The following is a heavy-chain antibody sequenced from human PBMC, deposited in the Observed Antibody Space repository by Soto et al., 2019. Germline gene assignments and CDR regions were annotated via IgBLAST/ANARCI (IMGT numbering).Heavy chain of an antibody. V-gene: IGHV3-21*01. CDR1: GFIFSEYS. Sequence: GGSLRLSCKASGFIFSEYSMSWVRQAPGKGLEWVSSISGSSSHMYYADSLKGRFTISRDNAKNSLYLQMSGLRAEGAAVYFCAKYTHYSDRSAYHPPYYYDFWGQGIPVTVSS. CDR3: AKYTHYSDRSAYHPPYYYDF. D-gene: IGHD3-22*01. CDR2: ISGSSSHM. J-gene: IGHJ4*02.